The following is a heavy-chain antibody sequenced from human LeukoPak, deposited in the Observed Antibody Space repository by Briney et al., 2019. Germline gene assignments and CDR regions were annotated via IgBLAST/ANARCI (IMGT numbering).Heavy chain of an antibody. J-gene: IGHJ6*03. Sequence: PSETLSLTCTVSGGSISSSSYYWGWIRQPPGKGLEWIGSIYYSGSTYYNPSLKSRVTISVDTSKNQFSLKLSSVTAADTAVYYCRFSSGWDYYYYMDVWGKGTTVTVSS. V-gene: IGHV4-39*07. D-gene: IGHD3-22*01. CDR3: RFSSGWDYYYYMDV. CDR2: IYYSGST. CDR1: GGSISSSSYY.